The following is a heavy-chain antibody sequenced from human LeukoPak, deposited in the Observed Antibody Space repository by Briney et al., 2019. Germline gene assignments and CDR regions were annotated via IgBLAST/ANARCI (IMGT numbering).Heavy chain of an antibody. CDR2: ISRGVGTT. V-gene: IGHV3-23*01. Sequence: GGSLRLSCAASGFTFSRYDLSWVRQALGKGLECVSTISRGVGTTYYADSVKGRFTISRDNSKNTLYLQMNNLRADDTAVYYCARGLGSKREDFWGQGTLVTVSS. D-gene: IGHD6-19*01. J-gene: IGHJ4*02. CDR3: ARGLGSKREDF. CDR1: GFTFSRYD.